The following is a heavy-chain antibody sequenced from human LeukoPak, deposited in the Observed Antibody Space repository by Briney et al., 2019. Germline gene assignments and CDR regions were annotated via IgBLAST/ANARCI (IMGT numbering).Heavy chain of an antibody. CDR1: GITFSRYA. V-gene: IGHV3-48*02. J-gene: IGHJ4*02. CDR2: ISSISNYI. CDR3: ASDQSIGTDLRYFFDY. Sequence: GGSLRLSCAASGITFSRYAMNWVRQAPGKGLEWVSYISSISNYIQYADSVKGRFTISRDNAKNSLYLQMNSLRDEDTAVYYCASDQSIGTDLRYFFDYWGQGALVTVSS. D-gene: IGHD3-9*01.